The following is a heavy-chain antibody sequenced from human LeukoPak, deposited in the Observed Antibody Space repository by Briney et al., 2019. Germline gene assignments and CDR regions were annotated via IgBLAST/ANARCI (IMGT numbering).Heavy chain of an antibody. CDR1: GYTSTSYG. Sequence: ASVKVSCKASGYTSTSYGISWVRQAPGQGREWMGWISAYNGNTNYAQKLQGRVTMTTDTSTSTAYMGLRSLRSDDTAVYYCAQPSFGGLSEGYSPWGGMDVWGQGTTVIVSS. D-gene: IGHD3-16*01. CDR2: ISAYNGNT. V-gene: IGHV1-18*01. CDR3: AQPSFGGLSEGYSPWGGMDV. J-gene: IGHJ6*02.